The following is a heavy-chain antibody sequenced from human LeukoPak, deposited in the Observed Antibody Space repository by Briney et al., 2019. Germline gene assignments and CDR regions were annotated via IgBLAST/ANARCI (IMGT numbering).Heavy chain of an antibody. Sequence: PSETLSLTCAVYGGSFSGYYWSWIRQPPGKGLEWIGEISHSGSTNYNPSLKSRVTISVDTSKNQFSLKLSSVTAADTAVYYCASHPLGEVTANSYYFDYWGQGTLVTVSS. J-gene: IGHJ4*02. CDR2: ISHSGST. CDR1: GGSFSGYY. D-gene: IGHD2-21*02. CDR3: ASHPLGEVTANSYYFDY. V-gene: IGHV4-34*01.